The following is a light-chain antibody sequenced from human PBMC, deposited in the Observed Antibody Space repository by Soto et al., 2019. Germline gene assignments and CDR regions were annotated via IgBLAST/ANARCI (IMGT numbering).Light chain of an antibody. CDR1: SSDVGAYNY. J-gene: IGLJ1*01. Sequence: QSALTQPRSVSGSPGQSVTISCTGTSSDVGAYNYVSWYQRHAGKGPKLIIHDVSARPSGVPDRFSASKSGNTASLTISGLQTEDEADYYCSSYAGNYVYVFGSGTKATVL. V-gene: IGLV2-11*01. CDR3: SSYAGNYVYV. CDR2: DVS.